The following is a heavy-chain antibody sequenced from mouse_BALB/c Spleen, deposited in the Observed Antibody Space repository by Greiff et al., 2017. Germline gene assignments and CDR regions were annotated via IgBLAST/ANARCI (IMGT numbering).Heavy chain of an antibody. V-gene: IGHV1-9*01. CDR3: ASRGGNYFNYFDY. CDR1: GYTFSSYW. Sequence: VQLQQSGAQLMKPGASVKISCKATGYTFSSYWIEWVKQRPGHGLEWIGEILPGSGSTNYNEKFKGKATFTSDTSSNTAYMQLSSLTSEDSAVYYCASRGGNYFNYFDYWGQGTTLTVSS. D-gene: IGHD2-1*01. J-gene: IGHJ2*01. CDR2: ILPGSGST.